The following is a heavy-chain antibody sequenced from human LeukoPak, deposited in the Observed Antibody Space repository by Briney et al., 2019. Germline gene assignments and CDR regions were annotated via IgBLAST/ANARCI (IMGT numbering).Heavy chain of an antibody. D-gene: IGHD5/OR15-5a*01. Sequence: PSETLSLTCTVSGYSISSGYYWGWIRQPPGKGLEWIGYIYYSGSTNYNPSLKSRVTISVDTSKNQFSLKLSSVTAADTAVYYCARHDSTSDLTFDIWGQGTMVTVSS. V-gene: IGHV4-38-2*02. CDR3: ARHDSTSDLTFDI. CDR2: IYYSGST. CDR1: GYSISSGYY. J-gene: IGHJ3*02.